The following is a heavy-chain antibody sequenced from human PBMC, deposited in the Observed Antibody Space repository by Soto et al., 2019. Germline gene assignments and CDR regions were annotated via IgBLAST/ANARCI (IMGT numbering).Heavy chain of an antibody. Sequence: PGGSLRLSCAASGFTFSSYGMHWVRQAPGKGLEWVAVISYDGSNKYYADSVKGRFTISRDNSKNTLYLQMNSMRAEDTAVYYCSKLGAKGHYYYNAMDAWGKGPTVTVS. D-gene: IGHD3-16*01. V-gene: IGHV3-30*18. CDR3: SKLGAKGHYYYNAMDA. J-gene: IGHJ6*04. CDR2: ISYDGSNK. CDR1: GFTFSSYG.